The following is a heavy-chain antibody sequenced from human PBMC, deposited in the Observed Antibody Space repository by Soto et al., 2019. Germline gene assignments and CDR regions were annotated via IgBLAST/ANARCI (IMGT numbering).Heavy chain of an antibody. V-gene: IGHV3-30-3*01. D-gene: IGHD1-26*01. CDR1: GFTFSSYA. CDR2: ISYDGSNK. Sequence: PGGSLRLSCAASGFTFSSYAMHWVRQAPGKGLEWVAVISYDGSNKYYADSVKGRFTISRDNSKNTLYLQMNSLRAEDTAVYYCARSQIVGATLDYWGQGTLVTVSS. J-gene: IGHJ4*02. CDR3: ARSQIVGATLDY.